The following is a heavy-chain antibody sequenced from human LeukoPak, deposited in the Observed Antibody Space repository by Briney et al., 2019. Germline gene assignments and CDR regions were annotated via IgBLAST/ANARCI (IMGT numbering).Heavy chain of an antibody. CDR3: ARLQVAGTMEY. CDR2: INPSGGST. V-gene: IGHV1-46*01. D-gene: IGHD6-19*01. Sequence: ASVKASCKASGYTFTSYYMHWVRQAPGQGLEWMGIINPSGGSTSYAQKFQGRVTMTKDTSTSTVYMELSSLRSEDTAVYYCARLQVAGTMEYWGQGTLVTVSS. J-gene: IGHJ4*02. CDR1: GYTFTSYY.